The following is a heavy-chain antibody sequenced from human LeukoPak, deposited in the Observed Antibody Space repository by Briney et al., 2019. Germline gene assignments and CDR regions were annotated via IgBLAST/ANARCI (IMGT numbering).Heavy chain of an antibody. Sequence: GGSLRLSCAASGFTFSSYSMNWARQAPGKGLEWVSYISYSSSTIYYADSVKGRFTISRDNSKNTLYLQMNSLRAEDTAVYYCARGNKGLRYFDWFPTNAFDIWGQGTLVTVSS. V-gene: IGHV3-48*01. J-gene: IGHJ4*02. CDR2: ISYSSSTI. CDR1: GFTFSSYS. D-gene: IGHD3-9*01. CDR3: ARGNKGLRYFDWFPTNAFDI.